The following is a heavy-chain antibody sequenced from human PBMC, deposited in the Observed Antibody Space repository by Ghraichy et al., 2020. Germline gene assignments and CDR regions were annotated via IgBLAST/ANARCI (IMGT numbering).Heavy chain of an antibody. V-gene: IGHV3-48*02. CDR2: ISISSRSI. J-gene: IGHJ6*02. CDR3: ARASGVVRSCYYDGMDV. D-gene: IGHD2-15*01. Sequence: GGSLRLSCAGSGFTFGDYNLNWVRQSPGKGLEWISYISISSRSIYYADSVKGRFTISRDNAQNSLFLQMRSLRDDDTAVYYCARASGVVRSCYYDGMDVWGQGTTVTVSS. CDR1: GFTFGDYN.